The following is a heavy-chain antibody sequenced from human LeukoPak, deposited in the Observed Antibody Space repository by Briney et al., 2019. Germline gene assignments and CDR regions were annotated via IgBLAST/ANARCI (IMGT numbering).Heavy chain of an antibody. CDR3: ARARLEGTGPHWFDP. CDR2: IWYDGSNK. CDR1: GFTFSAYG. D-gene: IGHD1-1*01. Sequence: GGSLRLSCAVSGFTFSAYGFHWVRQAPGKGLEWVAIIWYDGSNKYYADSVKGRFTISRDNSKNTLYLQMNSLRAEDTAIYYCARARLEGTGPHWFDPWGQGTLVTVSS. J-gene: IGHJ5*02. V-gene: IGHV3-33*01.